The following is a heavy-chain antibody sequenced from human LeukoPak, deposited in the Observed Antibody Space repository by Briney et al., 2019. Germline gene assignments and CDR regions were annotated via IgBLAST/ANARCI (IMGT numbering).Heavy chain of an antibody. D-gene: IGHD2-15*01. Sequence: PGGSLRLSCAASGFPFSSFWMNWVRQTPGRGLEWLANIRPDGSEQYYVDSVRGRFTISRDNAKNSVYLDMNNLSVDDAGVSYCPGRDSGRSPWAYWGQGTLVSVSS. CDR2: IRPDGSEQ. J-gene: IGHJ4*02. V-gene: IGHV3-7*01. CDR3: PGRDSGRSPWAY. CDR1: GFPFSSFW.